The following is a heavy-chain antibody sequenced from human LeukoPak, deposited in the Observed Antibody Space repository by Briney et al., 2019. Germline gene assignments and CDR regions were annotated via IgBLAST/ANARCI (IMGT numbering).Heavy chain of an antibody. CDR3: ASSSWSRSNWFDP. CDR2: IYSGGTT. D-gene: IGHD6-13*01. J-gene: IGHJ5*02. CDR1: GFTVSSNS. Sequence: GGSLRLSCAASGFTVSSNSMTWVRQAPGKGLEWVSVIYSGGTTYYADSVKGRFTISRDNSKNTLYLQMNSLRVEDTAVYYCASSSWSRSNWFDPWGQGTLSPSPQ. V-gene: IGHV3-66*02.